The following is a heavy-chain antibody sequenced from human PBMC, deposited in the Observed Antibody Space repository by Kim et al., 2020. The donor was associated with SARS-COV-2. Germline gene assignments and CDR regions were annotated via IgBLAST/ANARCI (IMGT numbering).Heavy chain of an antibody. Sequence: GGSLRLSCAASGFTFSIYAMSWVRQAPGKGLEWVSAISGSGGSTYYADSVKGRFTISRDNSKNTLYLQMNSLRAEDTAVYYCAKPGPDFWSGYYYFDYWGQGTLVTVSS. CDR1: GFTFSIYA. J-gene: IGHJ4*02. V-gene: IGHV3-23*01. CDR3: AKPGPDFWSGYYYFDY. CDR2: ISGSGGST. D-gene: IGHD3-3*01.